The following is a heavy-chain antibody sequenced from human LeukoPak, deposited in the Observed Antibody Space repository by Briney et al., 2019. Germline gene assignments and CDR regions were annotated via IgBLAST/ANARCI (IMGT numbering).Heavy chain of an antibody. CDR2: ISSSGSTI. D-gene: IGHD2-2*01. CDR1: GFTFSSYG. J-gene: IGHJ4*02. Sequence: GGTLRLSCAASGFTFSSYGMNWVRQAPGKGLEWVSYISSSGSTIYYADSVKGRFTISRDNAKNSLYLQMNSLRAEDTAVYYCAKDRSTSCPLGYWGQGTLVTVSS. V-gene: IGHV3-48*04. CDR3: AKDRSTSCPLGY.